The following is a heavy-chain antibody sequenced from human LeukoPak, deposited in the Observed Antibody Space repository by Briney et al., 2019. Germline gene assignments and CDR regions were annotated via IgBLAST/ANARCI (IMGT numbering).Heavy chain of an antibody. CDR3: ARDETGVGAGGIDY. Sequence: GGSLRLSCAASGFTFSSYSMNWVRQALGKGLEWVAYISSSGSTIYYADSVKGRFTISRDNARNSLYLQMNSLRDEDTAVYYCARDETGVGAGGIDYWGQGTLVTVSS. CDR1: GFTFSSYS. D-gene: IGHD2-8*02. V-gene: IGHV3-48*02. J-gene: IGHJ4*02. CDR2: ISSSGSTI.